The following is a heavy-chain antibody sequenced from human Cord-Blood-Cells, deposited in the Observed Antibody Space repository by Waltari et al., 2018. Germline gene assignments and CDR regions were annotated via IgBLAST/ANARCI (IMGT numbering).Heavy chain of an antibody. CDR3: ARDLSTGYYFDY. D-gene: IGHD3-9*01. CDR1: GFTFSDYY. CDR2: ISSSGSTI. V-gene: IGHV3-11*01. Sequence: AASGFTFSDYYMSWIRQAPGKGLEWVSYISSSGSTIYYADSVKGRFTTSRDNAKNSLYLQMNSLRAEDTAVYYCARDLSTGYYFDYWGQGTLVTVSS. J-gene: IGHJ4*02.